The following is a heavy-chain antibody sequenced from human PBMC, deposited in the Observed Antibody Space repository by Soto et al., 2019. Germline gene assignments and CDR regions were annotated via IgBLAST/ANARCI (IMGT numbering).Heavy chain of an antibody. CDR1: GFTFSDAW. Sequence: EVQLVESGGGLVKPGGSLRLSFAASGFTFSDAWMSWVRQAPGKGLEWVGRIKSKTDGGTTDYAAPVKGRSTISRDDSKNTLYLQMNSLKTEDTAVYFCTTDGYGDYEGGYWGQGTLVTVSS. CDR2: IKSKTDGGTT. CDR3: TTDGYGDYEGGY. D-gene: IGHD4-17*01. V-gene: IGHV3-15*01. J-gene: IGHJ4*02.